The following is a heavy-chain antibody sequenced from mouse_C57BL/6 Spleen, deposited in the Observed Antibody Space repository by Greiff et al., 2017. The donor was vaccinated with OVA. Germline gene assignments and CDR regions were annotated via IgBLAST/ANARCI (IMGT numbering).Heavy chain of an antibody. CDR2: ISSGSSTI. V-gene: IGHV5-17*01. Sequence: EVKLMESGGGLVKPGGSLKLSCAASGFTFSDYGMHWVRQAPEKGLEWVAYISSGSSTIYYADTVKGRFTISRDNAKNTLFLQMTSLRSEDTAMYYCARGINYDGLFDYWGQGTTLTVSS. D-gene: IGHD1-2*01. CDR1: GFTFSDYG. J-gene: IGHJ2*01. CDR3: ARGINYDGLFDY.